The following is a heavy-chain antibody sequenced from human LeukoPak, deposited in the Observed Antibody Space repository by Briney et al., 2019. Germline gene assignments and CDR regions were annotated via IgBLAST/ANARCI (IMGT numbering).Heavy chain of an antibody. Sequence: NTGGSLRLSCAASGFTFSSYSMNWVRQAPGKGLEWVSSISSSSSYIYYADSVKGRFTISRDNAKNSLYLQMNSLRAEDTAVYYCARDWADIVGASQGFDYWGQGTLITVSS. D-gene: IGHD1-26*01. CDR3: ARDWADIVGASQGFDY. CDR2: ISSSSSYI. CDR1: GFTFSSYS. V-gene: IGHV3-21*01. J-gene: IGHJ4*02.